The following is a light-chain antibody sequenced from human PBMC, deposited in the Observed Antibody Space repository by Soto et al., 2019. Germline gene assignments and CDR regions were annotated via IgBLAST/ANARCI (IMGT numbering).Light chain of an antibody. CDR1: QGIGNY. V-gene: IGKV1-17*03. Sequence: DIQMTQSPSAMSASVGDRVTITCRASQGIGNYLAWFQQKPGKVPKRLIYGASNLQSGVPSRFSGSGSGTEFTLTISSLQPEDFVTYYCLQHNSYPRTLGQGTKVDIK. CDR3: LQHNSYPRT. J-gene: IGKJ1*01. CDR2: GAS.